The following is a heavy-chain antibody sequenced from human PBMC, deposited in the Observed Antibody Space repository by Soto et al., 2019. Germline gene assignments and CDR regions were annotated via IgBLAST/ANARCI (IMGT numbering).Heavy chain of an antibody. Sequence: QVQLVESGGGVVQPGRSLRLSCAASGFTFSSYGMHWVRQAPGKGLEWVAVISYDGSNKYYADSVKGRFTISRDNSKNTLYLQMNSLRAEDTAVYYCAKDSADTAMVEHIDYWGQGTLVTVSS. CDR2: ISYDGSNK. CDR1: GFTFSSYG. V-gene: IGHV3-30*18. CDR3: AKDSADTAMVEHIDY. D-gene: IGHD5-18*01. J-gene: IGHJ4*02.